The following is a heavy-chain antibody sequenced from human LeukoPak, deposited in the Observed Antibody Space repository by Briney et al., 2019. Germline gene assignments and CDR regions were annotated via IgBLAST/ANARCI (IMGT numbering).Heavy chain of an antibody. V-gene: IGHV4-59*12. J-gene: IGHJ4*02. D-gene: IGHD3-10*01. CDR3: ARDRGVRGVIYFDY. CDR1: GGSISSYY. Sequence: PSETLSLTCTVSGGSISSYYWSWIRQPPGKGLEWIGYIYYSGSTYYNPSLKSRVTISVDTSKNQFSLKLSSVTAADTAVYYCARDRGVRGVIYFDYWGQGTLVTVSS. CDR2: IYYSGST.